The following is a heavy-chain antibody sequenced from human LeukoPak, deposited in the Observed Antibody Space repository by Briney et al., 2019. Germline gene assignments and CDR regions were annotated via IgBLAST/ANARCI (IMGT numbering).Heavy chain of an antibody. V-gene: IGHV4-59*08. J-gene: IGHJ4*02. CDR2: IYYSGST. CDR3: ARSLITIFGVVITPFDY. Sequence: SETLSLTCTVSGGSISSYYWSWIRQPPGKGLEWIGYIYYSGSTNYNPSLKSRVTISVDTSKNQFSLKLSSVTAADTAVYYCARSLITIFGVVITPFDYWGQGTLVTVSS. D-gene: IGHD3-3*01. CDR1: GGSISSYY.